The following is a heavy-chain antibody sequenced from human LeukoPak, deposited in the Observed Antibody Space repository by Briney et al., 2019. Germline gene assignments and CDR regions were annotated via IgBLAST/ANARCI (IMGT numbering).Heavy chain of an antibody. D-gene: IGHD6-13*01. CDR3: ARDRLSAAGRGG. CDR1: GYTFTCYD. CDR2: IDTDSGDT. J-gene: IGHJ4*02. V-gene: IGHV1-2*06. Sequence: GASVKVSCKASGYTFTCYDLHWVRQTPGHGLEWMGRIDTDSGDTNYGQKFQGRITMTRDTSITSVYMEVSRLTSDDTAVYYCARDRLSAAGRGGWGPGTLVTVS.